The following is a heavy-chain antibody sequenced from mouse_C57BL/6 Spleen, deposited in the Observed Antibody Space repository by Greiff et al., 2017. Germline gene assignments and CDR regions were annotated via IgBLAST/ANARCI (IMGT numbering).Heavy chain of an antibody. CDR1: GFTFSSYA. V-gene: IGHV5-4*01. CDR3: ARDGSNGAMDY. Sequence: DVHLVESGGGLVKPGGSLKLSCAASGFTFSSYAMSWVRQTPEKRLEWVATISDGGSYTYYPDNVKGRFTISRDNAKNNLYLQMRHLKSEDTAMYYCARDGSNGAMDYWGQGTSVTVSS. D-gene: IGHD2-5*01. J-gene: IGHJ4*01. CDR2: ISDGGSYT.